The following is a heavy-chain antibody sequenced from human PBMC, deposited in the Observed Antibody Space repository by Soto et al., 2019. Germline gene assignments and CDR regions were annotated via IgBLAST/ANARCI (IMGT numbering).Heavy chain of an antibody. J-gene: IGHJ5*02. CDR2: INSSTI. CDR1: GFTFSSYS. CDR3: ARDGGQWLNWFDP. Sequence: EVQLVESGGGLVQPGGSLRLSCAASGFTFSSYSMNWVRQAPGKGLEWVSYINSSTIFYADSVKGRFTISRDNAKNSLYLHMNSLRAEDTAVYYCARDGGQWLNWFDPWGQGTLVTVSS. D-gene: IGHD6-19*01. V-gene: IGHV3-48*01.